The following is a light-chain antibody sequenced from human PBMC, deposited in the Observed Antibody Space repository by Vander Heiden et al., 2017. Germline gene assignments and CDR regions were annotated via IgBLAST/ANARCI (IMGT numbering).Light chain of an antibody. CDR2: AAS. CDR1: QSINSN. J-gene: IGKJ4*01. CDR3: QQSHSTPLT. V-gene: IGKV1-39*01. Sequence: DIQMTQSPSSLSASVGDRITITCRASQSINSNLNWYQQKPGKAPKLLIYAASSLQSGVPSRFSGSGSGTDFTLTISSLQPEDFATYYCQQSHSTPLTFGGGTKVEIK.